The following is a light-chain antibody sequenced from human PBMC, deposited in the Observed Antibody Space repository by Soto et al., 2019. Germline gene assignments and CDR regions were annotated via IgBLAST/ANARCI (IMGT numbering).Light chain of an antibody. Sequence: EIVLTQSPATLAVPPGERATLSCRASQTISSNLAWYQQKPGQAPRLLIYGASTRVSGIPDRFSGSGSGTEFTLTISSVQSEDFATYYCQQYGSWLQTFGQGTKVEVK. V-gene: IGKV3-15*01. CDR2: GAS. CDR3: QQYGSWLQT. J-gene: IGKJ1*01. CDR1: QTISSN.